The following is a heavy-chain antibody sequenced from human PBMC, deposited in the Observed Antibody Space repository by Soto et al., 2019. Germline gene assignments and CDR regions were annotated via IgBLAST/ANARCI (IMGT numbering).Heavy chain of an antibody. V-gene: IGHV3-23*01. D-gene: IGHD6-13*01. J-gene: IGHJ6*02. Sequence: EVQLLESGGGLVQPGGSLRLSCAASGFTFSSYAMSWVRQAPGKGLEGVSAISGSGGSTYYADSVKGRFTISRDNSKNTLYLQMNSLRAEDTAVYYCAKDEPAAAGNYYGMDVWGQGTTVTVSS. CDR3: AKDEPAAAGNYYGMDV. CDR2: ISGSGGST. CDR1: GFTFSSYA.